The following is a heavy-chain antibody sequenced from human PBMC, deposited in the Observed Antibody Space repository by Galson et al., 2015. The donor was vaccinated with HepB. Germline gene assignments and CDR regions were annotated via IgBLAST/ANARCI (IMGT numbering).Heavy chain of an antibody. J-gene: IGHJ4*02. Sequence: SETLSLTCTVSGGSISSSSYYWGWIRQPPGKGLEWIGSIYYSGSTYYNPSLKSRVTISVDTSKNQFSLKLSSVTAADTAVYYCARGTVTGEFYFDYWGQGTLVTVSS. CDR3: ARGTVTGEFYFDY. D-gene: IGHD4-17*01. CDR1: GGSISSSSYY. V-gene: IGHV4-39*01. CDR2: IYYSGST.